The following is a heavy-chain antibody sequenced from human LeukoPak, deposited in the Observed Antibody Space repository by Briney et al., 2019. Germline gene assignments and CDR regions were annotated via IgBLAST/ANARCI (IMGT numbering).Heavy chain of an antibody. CDR1: GFTFSSDA. V-gene: IGHV3-23*01. D-gene: IGHD3-22*01. J-gene: IGHJ4*02. CDR3: AKSDSSGYYPLAY. CDR2: ISGSGGST. Sequence: GGSLRLSCAASGFTFSSDAMSGVRQAPAKGLEGCAAISGSGGSTYYAASVKGRFTISRDNSKNTLYLQMNRLRAEDTAVYYCAKSDSSGYYPLAYWGRGTLVTVSS.